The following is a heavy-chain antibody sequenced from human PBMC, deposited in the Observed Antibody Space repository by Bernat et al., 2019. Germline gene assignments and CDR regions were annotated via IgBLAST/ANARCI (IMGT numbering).Heavy chain of an antibody. CDR1: GFTFSSYG. V-gene: IGHV3-30*18. D-gene: IGHD3-16*01. J-gene: IGHJ4*02. Sequence: QVQLVESGGGVVQPGRSLRLSCAASGFTFSSYGMHWVRQAPGKGLEWVAVISYDGSNKYYAKSVKGRFTISRDNSKDTMNLQMNSLRAEDTAVYYCAKDRGGVAYYFDYWGQGTLVTVSS. CDR2: ISYDGSNK. CDR3: AKDRGGVAYYFDY.